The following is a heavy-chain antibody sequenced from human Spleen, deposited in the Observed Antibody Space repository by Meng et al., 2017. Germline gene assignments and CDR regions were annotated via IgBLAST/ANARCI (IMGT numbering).Heavy chain of an antibody. Sequence: GESLKISCAASGFTFSNYWMSWVRQAPGQGLEWVAVISYDGKNKYYADSVKGRFTISRDNSKSTLYLEINSLRIEDTSVYYCVRMEGGFDSWGPGTRVTVSS. CDR1: GFTFSNYW. CDR3: VRMEGGFDS. CDR2: ISYDGKNK. D-gene: IGHD2-8*01. J-gene: IGHJ4*02. V-gene: IGHV3-30*03.